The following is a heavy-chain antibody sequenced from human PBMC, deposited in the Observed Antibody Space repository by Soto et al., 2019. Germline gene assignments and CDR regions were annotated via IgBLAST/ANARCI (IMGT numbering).Heavy chain of an antibody. CDR2: ISYDGSNK. J-gene: IGHJ6*02. CDR1: GFTFSSYA. V-gene: IGHV3-30-3*01. CDR3: AREYSCSATHHKFYYYYYYGMDV. Sequence: QVQLVESGGGVVQPGRSLRLSCAASGFTFSSYAMHWVRQAPGKGLEWVAVISYDGSNKYYADSVKGRFTISRDNSKNTLYLQMNSLRAEDTAVYYCAREYSCSATHHKFYYYYYYGMDVWGQGTTVTVSS. D-gene: IGHD6-6*01.